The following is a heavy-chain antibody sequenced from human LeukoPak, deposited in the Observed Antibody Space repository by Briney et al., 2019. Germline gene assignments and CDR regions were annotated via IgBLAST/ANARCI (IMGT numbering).Heavy chain of an antibody. J-gene: IGHJ6*01. CDR1: GFIFSTSW. D-gene: IGHD1-1*01. CDR2: IKEDGSEK. V-gene: IGHV3-7*01. Sequence: GGSLRLSCAASGFIFSTSWMTWVRQAPGKGLEWVATIKEDGSEKYYVDSVKGRFTISRDNAENALYLQMNSLRVEETAVYYCARVVAERASNWNGVYYYYYGMDVWGQGTTVTVSS. CDR3: ARVVAERASNWNGVYYYYYGMDV.